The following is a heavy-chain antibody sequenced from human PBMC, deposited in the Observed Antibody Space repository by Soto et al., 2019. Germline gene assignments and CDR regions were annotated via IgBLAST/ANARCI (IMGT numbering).Heavy chain of an antibody. V-gene: IGHV4-34*01. Sequence: SETLSLTCAVYGGXFSGXCXXWIRQPRGKGLEWIGVINHSGSTNYTPSLKSRVTISLDKSENQFSLKVPSLTAADTAVYYCASLDPGTSVDYWGQGTLVNVSS. CDR3: ASLDPGTSVDY. D-gene: IGHD1-7*01. CDR2: INHSGST. J-gene: IGHJ4*02. CDR1: GGXFSGXC.